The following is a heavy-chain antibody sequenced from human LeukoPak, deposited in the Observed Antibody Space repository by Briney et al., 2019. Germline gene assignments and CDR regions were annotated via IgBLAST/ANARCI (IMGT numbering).Heavy chain of an antibody. Sequence: ASVKVSCKASGYTFTGYSMHWVRQAPGQGLEWMGWINPNSGGTNYAQKFQGRVTMTRDTSISTAYMELSRLRSDDTAVYYCARGFNYYDSSGYHDWGKGTLVTVAS. CDR2: INPNSGGT. D-gene: IGHD3-22*01. V-gene: IGHV1-2*02. CDR3: ARGFNYYDSSGYHD. J-gene: IGHJ4*02. CDR1: GYTFTGYS.